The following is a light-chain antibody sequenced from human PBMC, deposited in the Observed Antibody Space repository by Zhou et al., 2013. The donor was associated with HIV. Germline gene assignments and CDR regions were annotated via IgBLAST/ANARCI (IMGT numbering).Light chain of an antibody. CDR1: QDISSY. Sequence: IQMTQSPTSFSASTGDRVTITCRATQDISSYVAWYQQELGKAPKLLIYGASTLQSGVPSKFSGSGSGTEFTLTINSLQAEESATYYCQQYSESPITFGQGTRLEI. J-gene: IGKJ5*01. V-gene: IGKV1-8*01. CDR3: QQYSESPIT. CDR2: GAS.